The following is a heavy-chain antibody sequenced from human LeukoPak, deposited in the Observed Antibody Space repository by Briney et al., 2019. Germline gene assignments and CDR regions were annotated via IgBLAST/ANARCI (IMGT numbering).Heavy chain of an antibody. CDR1: GGSISSYY. D-gene: IGHD6-13*01. CDR2: IYYSGTT. Sequence: SETLSVTCTVSGGSISSYYWSWIRQPPGKGLEWIGYIYYSGTTNYNPSLKSRVTILVDTSKNQFSLNLSSVTAADTAVYYCARRGIAAAGYDYWGQGTLVTVSS. V-gene: IGHV4-59*08. CDR3: ARRGIAAAGYDY. J-gene: IGHJ4*02.